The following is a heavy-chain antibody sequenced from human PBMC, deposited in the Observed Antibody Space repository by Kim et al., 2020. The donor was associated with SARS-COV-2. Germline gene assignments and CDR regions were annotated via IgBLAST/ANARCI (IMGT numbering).Heavy chain of an antibody. J-gene: IGHJ6*02. V-gene: IGHV3-11*05. Sequence: GGSLRLSCAASGFTFSDFYMSWIRQAPGKGLEWVSYISSSSSYTNYADSVKGRFTISRDNAKNSLYLQMNSLRAEDTAVYYCARGDDILTGLFDGMDVWGQGTTVTVSS. CDR2: ISSSSSYT. CDR1: GFTFSDFY. CDR3: ARGDDILTGLFDGMDV. D-gene: IGHD3-9*01.